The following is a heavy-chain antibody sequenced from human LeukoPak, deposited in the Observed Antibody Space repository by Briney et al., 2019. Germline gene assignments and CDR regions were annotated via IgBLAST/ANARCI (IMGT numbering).Heavy chain of an antibody. J-gene: IGHJ4*02. CDR1: AFTFTSSA. D-gene: IGHD3-22*01. Sequence: SVRVSCKASAFTFTSSAMQWVRQARGQRLEWIGWIVVGSGNTNYAQKFQERVTITRDMSTSTAYMELSSLRSEDTAVYYCAASGYDSSGYVLDYWGQGTLVTVSS. V-gene: IGHV1-58*02. CDR2: IVVGSGNT. CDR3: AASGYDSSGYVLDY.